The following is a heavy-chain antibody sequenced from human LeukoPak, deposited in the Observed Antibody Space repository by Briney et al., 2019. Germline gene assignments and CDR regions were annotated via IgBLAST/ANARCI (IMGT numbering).Heavy chain of an antibody. CDR3: AKDHPDWGSSFGS. J-gene: IGHJ4*01. V-gene: IGHV3-23*01. D-gene: IGHD7-27*01. CDR2: ISAGGDST. CDR1: GFTFSSYA. Sequence: GGSLRLSCAASGFTFSSYAMNWVRQAPGKGLEWVSAISAGGDSTHYAESVKGRFSISRDKSKNTLYLQMNSLRAEDTAVYYCAKDHPDWGSSFGSWGHGTLVTVSS.